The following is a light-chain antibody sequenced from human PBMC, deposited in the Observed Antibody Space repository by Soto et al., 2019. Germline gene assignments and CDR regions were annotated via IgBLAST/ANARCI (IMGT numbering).Light chain of an antibody. CDR2: GAS. V-gene: IGKV3-15*01. J-gene: IGKJ1*01. Sequence: EIVMTQSPATLSMSPGERATLSCRASQSVSSSLAWYQQKPGQAPRLLIYGASTRATGIPDRFSGSGSETSFTRTISSLQAEDFAIYYCQQYNNWWTFGQGTKVEIK. CDR3: QQYNNWWT. CDR1: QSVSSS.